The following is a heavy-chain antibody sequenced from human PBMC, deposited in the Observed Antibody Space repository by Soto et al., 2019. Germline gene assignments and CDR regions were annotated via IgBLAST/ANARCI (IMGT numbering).Heavy chain of an antibody. J-gene: IGHJ4*02. Sequence: GGSLRLSCAASGFTFSSYSMNWVRQAPGKGLEWVSSISSSSSYIYYADSVKGRFAISRDNAKNSPYLQMYSLSAEDTAVYYCARDNLKRGYSDESDYWGQGTLVTVSS. CDR3: ARDNLKRGYSDESDY. D-gene: IGHD5-18*01. CDR2: ISSSSSYI. V-gene: IGHV3-21*01. CDR1: GFTFSSYS.